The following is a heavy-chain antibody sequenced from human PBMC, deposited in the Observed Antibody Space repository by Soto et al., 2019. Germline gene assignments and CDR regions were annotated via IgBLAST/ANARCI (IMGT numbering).Heavy chain of an antibody. Sequence: ASVKVSCKASGYTFTSYGISWVRQAPGQGLEWMGWISAYNGNTNYAQKLQGRVTMTTDTSTSTACMELRSLRSDDTAVYYCARDRSDDSSGYYYVGGNWFDPWGQGTLVTVSS. V-gene: IGHV1-18*01. CDR2: ISAYNGNT. J-gene: IGHJ5*02. CDR3: ARDRSDDSSGYYYVGGNWFDP. CDR1: GYTFTSYG. D-gene: IGHD3-22*01.